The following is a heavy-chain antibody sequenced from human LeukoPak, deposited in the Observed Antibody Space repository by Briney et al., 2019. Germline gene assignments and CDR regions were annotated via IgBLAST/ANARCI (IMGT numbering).Heavy chain of an antibody. V-gene: IGHV1-69*06. CDR1: GYTFTGYY. Sequence: SVKVSCKASGYTFTGYYMHWVRKAPGQGLEWMGGIIPIFGTANYAQKFQGRVTITADKSTSTAYMELSSLRSEDTAVYYCARVLGPKWELPSAFDIWGQGTMVTVSS. CDR2: IIPIFGTA. J-gene: IGHJ3*02. D-gene: IGHD1-26*01. CDR3: ARVLGPKWELPSAFDI.